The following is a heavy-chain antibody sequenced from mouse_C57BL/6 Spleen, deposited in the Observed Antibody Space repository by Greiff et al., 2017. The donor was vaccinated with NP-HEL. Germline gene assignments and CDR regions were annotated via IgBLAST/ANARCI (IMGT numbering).Heavy chain of an antibody. CDR2: IYPGDGDT. CDR1: GYAFSSSW. D-gene: IGHD1-1*01. Sequence: QVQLKQSGPELVKPGASVKISCKASGYAFSSSWMNWVKQRPGKGLEWIGRIYPGDGDTNYNGKFKGKATLTADKSSSTAYMQLSSLTSEDSAVYFCADSHYYGSSYDAMDYWGQGTSVTVSS. CDR3: ADSHYYGSSYDAMDY. V-gene: IGHV1-82*01. J-gene: IGHJ4*01.